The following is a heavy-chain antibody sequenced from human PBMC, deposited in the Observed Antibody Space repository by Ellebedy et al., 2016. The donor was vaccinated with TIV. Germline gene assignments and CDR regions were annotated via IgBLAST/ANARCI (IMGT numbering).Heavy chain of an antibody. CDR3: ARMRYCGGDCWYFDY. J-gene: IGHJ4*02. CDR2: IYYSGST. V-gene: IGHV4-31*03. D-gene: IGHD2-21*02. Sequence: MPSETLSLTCTVSGGSISSGAFYWTWIRQQPGKGREWIGNIYYSGSTYYRPSLKSRITISLDTSKNQFSLRLSSVTAADTAVYYCARMRYCGGDCWYFDYWGQGTLVTVSS. CDR1: GGSISSGAFY.